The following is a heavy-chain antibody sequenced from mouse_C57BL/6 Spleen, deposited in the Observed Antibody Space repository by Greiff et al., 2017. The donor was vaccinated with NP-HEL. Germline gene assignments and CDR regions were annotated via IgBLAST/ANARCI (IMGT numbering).Heavy chain of an antibody. CDR3: ARADYGSRSDWYFDV. CDR2: IYPGDGDT. V-gene: IGHV1-82*01. J-gene: IGHJ1*03. D-gene: IGHD1-1*01. CDR1: GYTFTSYW. Sequence: QVQLQQPGAELVKPGASVKVSCKASGYTFTSYWMHWVKQRPGQGLEWIGRIYPGDGDTNYNGKFKGKATLTADKSSSTAYMQLSSLTSEDSAVYFCARADYGSRSDWYFDVWGTGTTVTVSS.